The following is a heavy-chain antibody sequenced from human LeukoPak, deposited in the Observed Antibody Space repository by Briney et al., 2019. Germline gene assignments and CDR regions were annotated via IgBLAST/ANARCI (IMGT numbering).Heavy chain of an antibody. J-gene: IGHJ4*02. D-gene: IGHD6-19*01. CDR2: INAGNGNT. V-gene: IGHV1-3*03. Sequence: ASVKVSCKASGYTFTSYAMHWVRQAPGQRLEWMGWINAGNGNTKYSQEFQGRVTITRVTSASTAYMELSSLRSEDMAVYYCASSVAGPGGFDYWGQGTLVTVSS. CDR3: ASSVAGPGGFDY. CDR1: GYTFTSYA.